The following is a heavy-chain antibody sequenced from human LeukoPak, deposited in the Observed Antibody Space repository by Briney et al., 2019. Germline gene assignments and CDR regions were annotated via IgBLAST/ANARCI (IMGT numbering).Heavy chain of an antibody. CDR2: ISATNGNT. D-gene: IGHD2/OR15-2a*01. Sequence: ASVKVSCKASGYTFTNYDYGISWVRQAPGQGLEWVGWISATNGNTKYVQEFQGRVSMTTDTSTNTAYMELRSLRSDDTAVYFCARVYGYNIGIYYFVYWGQGTLVTVSS. CDR3: ARVYGYNIGIYYFVY. J-gene: IGHJ4*02. CDR1: GYTFTNYDYG. V-gene: IGHV1-18*01.